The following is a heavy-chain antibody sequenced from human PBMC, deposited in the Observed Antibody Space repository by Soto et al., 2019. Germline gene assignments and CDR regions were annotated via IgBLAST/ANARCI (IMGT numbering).Heavy chain of an antibody. Sequence: ASVKVSCKASGYTFTDYYIYWVRQAPGQGLAWLGWIDPNSGGTNYAQKFRGRVTLTRDTPVATAYMELNRLTSDDTAVYYCASTLRGDSYGYALDIWGQGTMVTVSS. CDR3: ASTLRGDSYGYALDI. CDR1: GYTFTDYY. CDR2: IDPNSGGT. J-gene: IGHJ3*02. V-gene: IGHV1-2*02. D-gene: IGHD5-18*01.